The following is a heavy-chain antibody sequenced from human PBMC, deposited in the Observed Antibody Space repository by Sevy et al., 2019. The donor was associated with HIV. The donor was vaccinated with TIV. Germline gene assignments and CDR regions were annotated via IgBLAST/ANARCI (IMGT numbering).Heavy chain of an antibody. V-gene: IGHV4-39*01. CDR2: FYYSGST. CDR1: GGSISSSNYY. Sequence: SETLSLTCTVSGGSISSSNYYWGWIRQPPGKGLEWIGTFYYSGSTNYNPSLKSRVTISVDTSQNQFSLKLRSVTAPVTAVYYCARHTYYYDSSGFYYAYYFDYWGQGTLVTVSS. CDR3: ARHTYYYDSSGFYYAYYFDY. J-gene: IGHJ4*02. D-gene: IGHD3-22*01.